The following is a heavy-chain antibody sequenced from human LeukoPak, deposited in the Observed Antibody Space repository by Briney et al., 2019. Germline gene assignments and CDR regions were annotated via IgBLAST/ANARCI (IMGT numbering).Heavy chain of an antibody. J-gene: IGHJ6*03. D-gene: IGHD3-10*01. V-gene: IGHV4-59*01. CDR1: GGSISNYF. Sequence: PSETLSLTCTVSGGSISNYFWSWIRQPPGKGLECIGYIYYSDSTNYNPSLKSRVTVSVDTSKNQFSLKLSSVTAADTAVYYCARGYGSGSNDYYYYYMDVWGKGTTVTISS. CDR3: ARGYGSGSNDYYYYYMDV. CDR2: IYYSDST.